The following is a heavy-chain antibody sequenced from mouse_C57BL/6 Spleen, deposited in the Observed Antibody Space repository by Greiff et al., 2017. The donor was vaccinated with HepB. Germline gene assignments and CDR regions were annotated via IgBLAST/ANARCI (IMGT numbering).Heavy chain of an antibody. CDR3: ASDYYGSSYVGAWFAY. J-gene: IGHJ3*01. CDR1: GYAFSSSW. CDR2: IYPGDGDT. V-gene: IGHV1-82*01. Sequence: VQLQQSGPELVKPGASVKISCKASGYAFSSSWMNWVKQRPGKGLEWIGRIYPGDGDTNYNGKFKGKATLTADKSSSTAYMQLSILTSEDSPVYFCASDYYGSSYVGAWFAYWGQGTLVTVSA. D-gene: IGHD1-1*01.